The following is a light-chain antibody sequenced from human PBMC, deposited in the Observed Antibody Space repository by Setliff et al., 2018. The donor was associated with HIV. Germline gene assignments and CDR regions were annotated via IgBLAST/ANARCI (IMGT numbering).Light chain of an antibody. V-gene: IGLV2-11*01. CDR2: DVS. Sequence: QSALAQPRSVSGSPGQSVTISCTGTSSDVGAYNHVSWYRQHPGKVPKLMIYDVSERPSGVPDRFSGSKSGNTASLTISGLQAEDEADYYCCSYAGSNTPFVFGTGTKVTVL. J-gene: IGLJ1*01. CDR1: SSDVGAYNH. CDR3: CSYAGSNTPFV.